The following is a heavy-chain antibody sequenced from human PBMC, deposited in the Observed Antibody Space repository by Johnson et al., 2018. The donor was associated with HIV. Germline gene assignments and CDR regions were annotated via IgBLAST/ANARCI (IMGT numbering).Heavy chain of an antibody. V-gene: IGHV3-9*01. J-gene: IGHJ3*02. Sequence: VQLVESGGGLVRPGRSLRLSCAASGFTFDDYAMHWVRQAPGKGLEWVSGISWNGGSAAYADSVKGRFTISRDNAKNSRYLQMSCLRAEDTALYYCSRDRGRGSEDAFDIWGQGTMVTVSS. CDR3: SRDRGRGSEDAFDI. CDR1: GFTFDDYA. CDR2: ISWNGGSA. D-gene: IGHD2-15*01.